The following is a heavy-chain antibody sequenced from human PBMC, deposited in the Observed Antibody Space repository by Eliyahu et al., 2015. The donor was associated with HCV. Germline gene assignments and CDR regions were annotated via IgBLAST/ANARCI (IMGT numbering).Heavy chain of an antibody. D-gene: IGHD3-16*01. V-gene: IGHV4-39*02. CDR1: GSISITGYY. CDR2: IHYSATA. CDR3: VRWGREFDY. Sequence: QLQLQESGPGLVKSSETLSLTCAVPGSISITGYYWGWLRQPPGKGLEWIGNIHYSATAHYNPSLKSRVTISIDTSKNHFSLQLRSVTAADTAVYYCVRWGREFDYWGQGHLVTVSS. J-gene: IGHJ4*02.